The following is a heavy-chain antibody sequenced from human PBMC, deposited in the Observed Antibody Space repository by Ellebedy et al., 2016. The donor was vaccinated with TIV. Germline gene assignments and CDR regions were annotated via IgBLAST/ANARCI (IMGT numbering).Heavy chain of an antibody. CDR3: ARMRYCGGDCWYFDY. CDR1: GGSLSSSPYY. V-gene: IGHV4-39*01. D-gene: IGHD2-21*02. Sequence: SETLSLTCTVSGGSLSSSPYYWGWIRQSPGKGLEWIGTVYYSGNTYYNPSLKSRVTISVDTSKNQFSLKLSSVTAADTAVNYCARMRYCGGDCWYFDYWGQGTLVTVSS. CDR2: VYYSGNT. J-gene: IGHJ4*02.